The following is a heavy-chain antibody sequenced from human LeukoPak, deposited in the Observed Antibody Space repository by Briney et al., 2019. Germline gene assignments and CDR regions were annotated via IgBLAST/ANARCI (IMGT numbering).Heavy chain of an antibody. CDR1: GFTFSNYW. D-gene: IGHD3-10*01. J-gene: IGHJ4*02. CDR3: AKDFYNYYGSGTYYNGFQY. Sequence: GGSLRLSCAASGFTFSNYWMSWVRQAPGKGLEWVSAISGSGGATYYADSVKGRFTISRDNSKNTLYLEMNSLRAEDTAVYYCAKDFYNYYGSGTYYNGFQYWGQGTLVTVSS. V-gene: IGHV3-23*01. CDR2: ISGSGGAT.